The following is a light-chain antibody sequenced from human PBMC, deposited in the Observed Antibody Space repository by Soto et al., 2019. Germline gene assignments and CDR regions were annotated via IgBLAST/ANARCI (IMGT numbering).Light chain of an antibody. Sequence: DIQLTQSPSFLSASVGDRVTLTCRASQGISSYLAWYQQKPGKAPKLLIYGASILQSGVPSRFSGSGSGTEFTLTISSLQPEDFATYYCQQLNSYPLSTFGPGTKVDIK. CDR2: GAS. CDR1: QGISSY. CDR3: QQLNSYPLST. V-gene: IGKV1-9*01. J-gene: IGKJ3*01.